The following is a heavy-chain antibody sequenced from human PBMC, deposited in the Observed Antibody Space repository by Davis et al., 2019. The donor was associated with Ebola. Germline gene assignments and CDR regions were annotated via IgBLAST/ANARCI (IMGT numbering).Heavy chain of an antibody. CDR3: ARAGGSTTLTAPSMDV. J-gene: IGHJ6*02. CDR2: IWYDGIRK. Sequence: PGGSLRPSCAASAFYLRSYGMHWVRQAPDKGPEWVAVIWYDGIRKYYGDSVKGRFTISRDNSNNLLYLQMNSLRAEDTAVYYCARAGGSTTLTAPSMDVWGQGTTVTVSS. V-gene: IGHV3-33*01. D-gene: IGHD2-21*02. CDR1: AFYLRSYG.